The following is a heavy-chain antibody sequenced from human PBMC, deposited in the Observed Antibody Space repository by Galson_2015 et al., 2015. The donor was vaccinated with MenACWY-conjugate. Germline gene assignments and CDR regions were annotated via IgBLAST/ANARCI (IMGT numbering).Heavy chain of an antibody. CDR3: AKVSPGGWYWDY. Sequence: SLRLSCAASGFTFSSSAMTWVRQAPRKGLEWVSVFSSNGHSTNYADSVKGRFTISRDNSKNTLYLQMNNLRAEDTALYYCAKVSPGGWYWDYWGQGTLVTVSS. D-gene: IGHD6-19*01. CDR2: FSSNGHST. J-gene: IGHJ4*02. V-gene: IGHV3-23*01. CDR1: GFTFSSSA.